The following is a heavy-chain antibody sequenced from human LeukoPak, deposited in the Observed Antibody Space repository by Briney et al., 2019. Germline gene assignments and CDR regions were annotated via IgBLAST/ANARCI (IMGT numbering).Heavy chain of an antibody. J-gene: IGHJ6*04. V-gene: IGHV3-48*03. Sequence: GGSLRLSCAASGFTFSNYEMNWVRQAPGKGLEWVSYISSSGSTIYYADSVKGRFTISRDNAKNSLYLQMNSLRVEDTAVYYCVRERPPEGLDVWGKGTTVTISS. CDR3: VRERPPEGLDV. CDR2: ISSSGSTI. CDR1: GFTFSNYE.